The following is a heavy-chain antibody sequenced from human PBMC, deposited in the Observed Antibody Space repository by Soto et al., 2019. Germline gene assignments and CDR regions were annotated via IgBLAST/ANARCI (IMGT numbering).Heavy chain of an antibody. CDR1: GFTFSSYG. J-gene: IGHJ6*03. Sequence: ALRLSCAASGFTFSSYGMHWVRQAPGKGLEWVAVIWYDGSNKYYADSVKGRFTISRDNSKNTLYLQMNSLRAEDTAVYYCARDATRITMVRGALGDYYYYYMDVWGKGTTVTVSS. CDR2: IWYDGSNK. CDR3: ARDATRITMVRGALGDYYYYYMDV. D-gene: IGHD3-10*01. V-gene: IGHV3-33*01.